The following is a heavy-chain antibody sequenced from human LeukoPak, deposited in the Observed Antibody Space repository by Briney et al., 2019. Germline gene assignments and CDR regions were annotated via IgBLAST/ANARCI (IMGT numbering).Heavy chain of an antibody. V-gene: IGHV3-23*01. CDR1: GLTFSNYA. Sequence: GGSLRLSCAASGLTFSNYAMTWVRQAPGKGLEWVSSIRGDVGGGGTSYTDSVKGRFTVYRDNSKNTLYPQMNSLRAGDTAVYYCAKDPNGDYVGAFDSWGQGTLVTVSS. CDR2: IRGDVGGGGT. CDR3: AKDPNGDYVGAFDS. D-gene: IGHD4-17*01. J-gene: IGHJ3*01.